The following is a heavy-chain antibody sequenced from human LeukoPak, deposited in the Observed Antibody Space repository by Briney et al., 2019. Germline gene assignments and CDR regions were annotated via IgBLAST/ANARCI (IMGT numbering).Heavy chain of an antibody. D-gene: IGHD3-9*01. CDR2: IYSGGST. Sequence: GGSLRLSCAASGFTVSSNYMSWVRQAPGKGLEWVSVIYSGGSTYYADSVKGRFTISRDNSKNTLYLQMNSLRAEDTAVYYCARVHYDILTGRGPLHPPGPRYYYYYYYMDVWGKGTTVTISS. CDR1: GFTVSSNY. J-gene: IGHJ6*03. CDR3: ARVHYDILTGRGPLHPPGPRYYYYYYYMDV. V-gene: IGHV3-53*01.